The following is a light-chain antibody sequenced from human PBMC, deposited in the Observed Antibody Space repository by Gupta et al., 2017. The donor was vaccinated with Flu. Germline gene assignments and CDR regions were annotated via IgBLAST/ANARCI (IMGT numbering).Light chain of an antibody. J-gene: IGKJ2*01. CDR3: QQYEKNPWT. CDR2: RAT. V-gene: IGKV1-5*03. CDR1: QNINSW. Sequence: PSTLSASVGDRVTITCRASQNINSWLAWYQQKPGKAPKLLIYRATSLEDGVPSRFSGSRSATECTLTISSLVPDDCATYYCQQYEKNPWTFAQGTRLEIK.